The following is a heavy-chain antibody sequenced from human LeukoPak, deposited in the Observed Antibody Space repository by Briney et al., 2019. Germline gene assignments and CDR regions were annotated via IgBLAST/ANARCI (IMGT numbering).Heavy chain of an antibody. J-gene: IGHJ3*01. CDR3: ARRTFPGDLGFDV. D-gene: IGHD7-27*01. CDR1: GYSFTSYW. Sequence: GESLKISCKGSGYSFTSYWIGRVRQMPGKGLEWMGIIYPGDSDAKYSPSFQGQVTISADKSISTAYLQWSSLKASDTAMYYCARRTFPGDLGFDVWGQGTMVTVSS. V-gene: IGHV5-51*01. CDR2: IYPGDSDA.